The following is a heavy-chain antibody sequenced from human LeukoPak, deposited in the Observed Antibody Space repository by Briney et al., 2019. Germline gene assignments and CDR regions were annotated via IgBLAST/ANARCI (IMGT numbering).Heavy chain of an antibody. CDR1: GFTFSSYA. Sequence: GGSLRLSCAASGFTFSSYAMHWVRQAPGKGLEWVVVISYDGSNKYYADSVKGRFTISRDNSKNTLYLQMNSLRAEDTAVYYCARARGLVGATPDYWGQGTLVTVSS. J-gene: IGHJ4*02. CDR3: ARARGLVGATPDY. D-gene: IGHD1-26*01. CDR2: ISYDGSNK. V-gene: IGHV3-30-3*01.